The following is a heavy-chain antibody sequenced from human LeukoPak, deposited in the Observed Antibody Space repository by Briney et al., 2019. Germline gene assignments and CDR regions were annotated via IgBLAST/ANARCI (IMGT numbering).Heavy chain of an antibody. J-gene: IGHJ4*02. CDR3: TFTVKTGGFDY. D-gene: IGHD4-4*01. V-gene: IGHV1-46*01. CDR1: GYTFTSYY. Sequence: ASVKVSCKASGYTFTSYYMHWVRQAPGQGLEWMGIINPSGGSTSYAQKFQGRVTMTRDTSTSTVYMELSSLRSEDTAVYYCTFTVKTGGFDYWGQGILVTVSS. CDR2: INPSGGST.